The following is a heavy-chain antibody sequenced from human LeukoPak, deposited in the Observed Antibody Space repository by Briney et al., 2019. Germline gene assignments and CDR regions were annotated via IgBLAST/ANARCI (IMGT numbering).Heavy chain of an antibody. CDR2: MNPNSGNT. CDR3: AKEVEMATIQYYFDY. D-gene: IGHD5-24*01. J-gene: IGHJ4*02. CDR1: GYTFTSYD. V-gene: IGHV1-8*01. Sequence: ASVKVSCKASGYTFTSYDINWVRQATGQGLEWMGWMNPNSGNTGYAQKFQGRVTMTRNTSISTAYMELSSLRSEDTALYYCAKEVEMATIQYYFDYWGQGTLVTVSS.